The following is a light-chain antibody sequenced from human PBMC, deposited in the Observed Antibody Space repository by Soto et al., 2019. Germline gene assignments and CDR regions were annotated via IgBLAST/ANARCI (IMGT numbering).Light chain of an antibody. CDR2: GAS. CDR3: LQYDDWHRT. CDR1: QSVSNN. Sequence: EIGMTQSPAILSVSPGDRATLSCRAGQSVSNNLAWYQQKPGQTPRLVICGASNRATGVPARFSGSGSGTDFTLTISSLQSEDFAVYYCLQYDDWHRTFGQGTKV. V-gene: IGKV3-15*01. J-gene: IGKJ1*01.